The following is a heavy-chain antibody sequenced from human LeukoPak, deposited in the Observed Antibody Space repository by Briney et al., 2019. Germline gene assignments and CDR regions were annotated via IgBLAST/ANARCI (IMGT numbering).Heavy chain of an antibody. V-gene: IGHV1-2*02. CDR2: INPNTGGI. J-gene: IGHJ6*03. Sequence: ASVKVSCKASGYSFTGYYIHWVRQAPGQGLEWMGWINPNTGGIKFAQKFQGRVTMTRDTSINTAYMELRRLRSDDTALYYCARDAHYYYYYMDVWGEGTTVTVSS. CDR1: GYSFTGYY. CDR3: ARDAHYYYYYMDV.